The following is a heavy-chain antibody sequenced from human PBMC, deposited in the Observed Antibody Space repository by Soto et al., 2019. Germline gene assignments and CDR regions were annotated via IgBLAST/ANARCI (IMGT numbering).Heavy chain of an antibody. D-gene: IGHD2-8*01. Sequence: ASVKVSCKASGYTFTSYGISWVRQAPGQGLEWMGWISAYNGNTNYAQKLQGRVTMTTDTSTSTAYMELRSRRSDDTAVYYCARDIYCTNGVCYSHYYYGMDVWGQGTTVTVSS. CDR3: ARDIYCTNGVCYSHYYYGMDV. V-gene: IGHV1-18*01. CDR1: GYTFTSYG. CDR2: ISAYNGNT. J-gene: IGHJ6*02.